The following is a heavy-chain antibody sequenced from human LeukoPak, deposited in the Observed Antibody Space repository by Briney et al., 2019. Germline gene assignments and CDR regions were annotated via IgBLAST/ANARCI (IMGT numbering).Heavy chain of an antibody. CDR2: IYYSGST. CDR3: ASRNNNYYDSSGYYS. J-gene: IGHJ4*02. V-gene: IGHV4-39*01. CDR1: GGSISSSSYY. D-gene: IGHD3-22*01. Sequence: SETLSLTCTVSGGSISSSSYYWGWIRQPPGKGLEWIGSIYYSGSTYYNPSLKSRFTISVDTSKNQFSLKLSSVTAADTAVHYCASRNNNYYDSSGYYSWGQGTLVTGAS.